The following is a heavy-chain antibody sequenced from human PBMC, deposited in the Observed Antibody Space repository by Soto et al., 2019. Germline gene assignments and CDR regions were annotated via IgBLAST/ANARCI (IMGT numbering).Heavy chain of an antibody. V-gene: IGHV3-23*01. CDR1: GFTFSSYA. D-gene: IGHD5-18*01. J-gene: IGHJ6*02. Sequence: PGGSLRLSCAASGFTFSSYAMSWVRQALGKGLEWVSAISGSGGSTYYADSVKGRFTISRDNSKNTLYLQMNSLRAEDTAVYYCAKDSSYGPYYYYYYGMDVWGQGTTVTVSS. CDR3: AKDSSYGPYYYYYYGMDV. CDR2: ISGSGGST.